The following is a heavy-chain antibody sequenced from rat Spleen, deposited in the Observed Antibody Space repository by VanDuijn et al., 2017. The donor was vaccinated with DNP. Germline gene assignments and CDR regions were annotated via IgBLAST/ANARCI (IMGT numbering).Heavy chain of an antibody. D-gene: IGHD1-2*01. CDR3: TTLYSSYIQN. V-gene: IGHV5S23*01. CDR2: ITSGGGNT. Sequence: EVKLVESGGGLVQPGTSLKLSCAASGFSFSDYAMAWVRQSPKKGLEWVAAITSGGGNTYYRDSVKGRMTISRDNAKSALYLQMDSLRSDDTATYFCTTLYSSYIQNWGQGVMVTVSS. CDR1: GFSFSDYA. J-gene: IGHJ2*01.